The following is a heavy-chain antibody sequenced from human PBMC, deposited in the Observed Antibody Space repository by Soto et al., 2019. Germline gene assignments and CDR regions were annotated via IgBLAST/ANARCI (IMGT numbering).Heavy chain of an antibody. CDR2: ISSSSSYI. J-gene: IGHJ3*02. CDR3: ARDHYDILTGSSRGAFDI. V-gene: IGHV3-21*01. D-gene: IGHD3-9*01. Sequence: GGSLRLSCAASGFTFSSYSMNWVRQAPGKRLEWVSSISSSSSYIYYADSVKGRFTISRDNAKNSLYLQMNSLRAEDTAVYYFARDHYDILTGSSRGAFDIWGQGTMVTVSS. CDR1: GFTFSSYS.